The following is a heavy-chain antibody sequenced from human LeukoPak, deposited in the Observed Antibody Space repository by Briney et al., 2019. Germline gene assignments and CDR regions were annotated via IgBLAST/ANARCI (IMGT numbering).Heavy chain of an antibody. CDR1: GGSISSSSYY. CDR3: ARGTPLGGSGSYYY. D-gene: IGHD3-10*01. J-gene: IGHJ4*01. CDR2: LYYSGST. V-gene: IGHV4-39*07. Sequence: SETLSLPCTVSGGSISSSSYYGGWLRQPPGKGLGWVGSLYYSGSTYYNPSLKGRVTISVDTSKNQFSLQLSCVNAADTAVYYCARGTPLGGSGSYYYWGHGTLVTVS.